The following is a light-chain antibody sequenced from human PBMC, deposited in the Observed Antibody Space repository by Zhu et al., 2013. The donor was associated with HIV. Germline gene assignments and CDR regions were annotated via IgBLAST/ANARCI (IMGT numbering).Light chain of an antibody. CDR3: QHYGSSPPIT. J-gene: IGKJ5*01. V-gene: IGKV3-20*01. CDR1: QSVSSDY. CDR2: DAS. Sequence: EIVLTQSPGTLSLSPGERATLSCRTSQSVSSDYLAWYQQKPGQAPRLLIHDASSRATGIPDRFSGSGSGTDFNLTVSRLEPEDFAVYYCQHYGSSPPITFGQGTRLEIK.